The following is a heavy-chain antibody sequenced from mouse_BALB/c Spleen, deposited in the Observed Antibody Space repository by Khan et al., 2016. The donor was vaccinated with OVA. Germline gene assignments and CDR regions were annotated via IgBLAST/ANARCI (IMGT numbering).Heavy chain of an antibody. V-gene: IGHV3-2*02. D-gene: IGHD2-3*01. Sequence: EVQLVESGPGLVKPSQSLSLTCTVTGYSITSDYAWNWIRQFPGNKLEWMGYISYSDSTNYNPALKSRISITRDTSKNQFFLQLNSVTTEDTATYYCARDGSRYNYAMDDWGQGTSVTGSS. CDR2: ISYSDST. CDR1: GYSITSDYA. CDR3: ARDGSRYNYAMDD. J-gene: IGHJ4*01.